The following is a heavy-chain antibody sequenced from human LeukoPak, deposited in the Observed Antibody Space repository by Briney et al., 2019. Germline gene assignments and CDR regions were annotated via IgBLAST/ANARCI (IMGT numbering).Heavy chain of an antibody. Sequence: PGRSLRLSCAASGFTFSSYGMHWVRQAPGKGLEWVAVIWYDGSNKYYADSVKGRFTISRDNSKNTLYLQMNSLRAEDTAVYYCARDRGGIAAAVGGGNFDYWGQGTLVTVSS. CDR3: ARDRGGIAAAVGGGNFDY. J-gene: IGHJ4*02. V-gene: IGHV3-33*01. CDR1: GFTFSSYG. D-gene: IGHD6-13*01. CDR2: IWYDGSNK.